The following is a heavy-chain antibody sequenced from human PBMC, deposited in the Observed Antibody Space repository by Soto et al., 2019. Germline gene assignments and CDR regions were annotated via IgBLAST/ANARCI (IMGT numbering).Heavy chain of an antibody. V-gene: IGHV4-59*01. CDR2: IYYSGIT. Sequence: PSETLSLTCTVSGGSISSYYWSWIRQPPGKGLEWIGYIYYSGITNYNPSLKSRVTISVDTSKNQFSLKLSSVTAADTAVYYWSIYKSNYYYGMDVWGQGTTVTLSS. CDR3: SIYKSNYYYGMDV. CDR1: GGSISSYY. D-gene: IGHD1-20*01. J-gene: IGHJ6*02.